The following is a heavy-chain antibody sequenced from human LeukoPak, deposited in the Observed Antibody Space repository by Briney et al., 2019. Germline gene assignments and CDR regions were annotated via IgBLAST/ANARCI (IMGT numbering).Heavy chain of an antibody. V-gene: IGHV3-53*01. J-gene: IGHJ4*02. CDR3: ARCSVGSVYYPQALGC. CDR1: GFTVSSNY. Sequence: PGGSLRLSCAASGFTVSSNYMNWVRQAPGKGLEWVSVIYSGGNTYYADSVKGRFTISRDNSKNTLYLQMNSLRAEDTAVYYCARCSVGSVYYPQALGCWGQGTLVTVSS. D-gene: IGHD3-3*01. CDR2: IYSGGNT.